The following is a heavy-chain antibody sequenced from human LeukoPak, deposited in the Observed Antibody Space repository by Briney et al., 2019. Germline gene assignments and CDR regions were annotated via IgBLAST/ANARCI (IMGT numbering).Heavy chain of an antibody. J-gene: IGHJ5*02. CDR2: IIPILGIA. V-gene: IGHV1-69*04. CDR3: ARGTRVRGCSSTSCFKGWFDP. D-gene: IGHD2-2*01. CDR1: GGTFSSYA. Sequence: ASVKVSCKASGGTFSSYAISWVRQAPGQGLEWMGRIIPILGIANYAQKFQGRVTITADKSTSTAYMELSSLRSEDTAVYYCARGTRVRGCSSTSCFKGWFDPWGQGTLVTVSS.